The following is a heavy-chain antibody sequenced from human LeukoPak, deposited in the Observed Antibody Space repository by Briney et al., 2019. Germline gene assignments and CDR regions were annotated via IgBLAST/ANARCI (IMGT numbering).Heavy chain of an antibody. CDR2: IYHSGST. D-gene: IGHD1-26*01. V-gene: IGHV4-4*02. Sequence: SGTLSLTCAVSGGSISSSNWWSWVRQPPGKGLEWIGEIYHSGSTNYNPSLKSRVTISVDKSKNQFSLKLSSVTAADTAVYYCARSGSYYELYYYYYMDVWGKGTTVTISS. CDR1: GGSISSSNW. CDR3: ARSGSYYELYYYYYMDV. J-gene: IGHJ6*03.